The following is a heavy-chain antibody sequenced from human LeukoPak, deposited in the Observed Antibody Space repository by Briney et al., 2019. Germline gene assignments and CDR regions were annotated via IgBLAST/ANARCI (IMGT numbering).Heavy chain of an antibody. CDR1: GFTFSSYW. J-gene: IGHJ3*02. V-gene: IGHV3-7*01. CDR2: IKQDGSEK. Sequence: GGTLRLSCAASGFTFSSYWMSWVRQAPGKGLEWVANIKQDGSEKYYVDSVKGRFTISRDNAKNSLYLQMNSLRAEDTAVYYCEIEGSSRDHDAFNIWGQGTMVTVSS. D-gene: IGHD6-13*01. CDR3: EIEGSSRDHDAFNI.